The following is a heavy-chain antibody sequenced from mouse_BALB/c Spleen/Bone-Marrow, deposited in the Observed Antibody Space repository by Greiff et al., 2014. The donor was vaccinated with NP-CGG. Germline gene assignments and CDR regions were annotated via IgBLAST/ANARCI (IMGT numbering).Heavy chain of an antibody. CDR3: ARKGAMITHYYAMDY. CDR2: ISNGSSTI. D-gene: IGHD2-4*01. V-gene: IGHV5-17*02. Sequence: DVHLVESGGGLVQPGGSRKLSCAASGFTFSSFGMHWVRQAPEKGLEWVAYISNGSSTIYYADTVKVRFTISRDNPKNTLFLQMTSLRSEDTAMYYCARKGAMITHYYAMDYWGQGTSVTVSS. CDR1: GFTFSSFG. J-gene: IGHJ4*01.